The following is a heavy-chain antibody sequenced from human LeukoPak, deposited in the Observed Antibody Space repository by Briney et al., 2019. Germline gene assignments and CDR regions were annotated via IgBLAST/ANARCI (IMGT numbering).Heavy chain of an antibody. CDR2: IYTSGST. CDR1: GGSISSGSYY. Sequence: SETLSLTCTVSGGSISSGSYYWSWIRQPAGKGLEWIGRIYTSGSTNYNPSLKSRVTISVDTSKNQFSPKLSSVTAADTAVYYCARDYGDYDFWSGYSRQYYYYMDVWGKGTTVTVSS. V-gene: IGHV4-61*02. CDR3: ARDYGDYDFWSGYSRQYYYYMDV. D-gene: IGHD3-3*01. J-gene: IGHJ6*03.